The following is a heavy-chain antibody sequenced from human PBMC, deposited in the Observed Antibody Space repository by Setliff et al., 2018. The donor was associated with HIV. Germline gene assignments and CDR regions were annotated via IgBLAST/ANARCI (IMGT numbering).Heavy chain of an antibody. CDR2: IKEDGSEK. Sequence: HPGGSLRLSCAASGFTFSSYWMSWVRQAPGKGLEWVANIKEDGSEKYYVDSVKGRFTISRDNAQNSLYLQMSSLKVEDAAVYYCTRDLAYWDQGTLVAVSS. CDR3: TRDLAY. CDR1: GFTFSSYW. V-gene: IGHV3-7*03. J-gene: IGHJ4*02.